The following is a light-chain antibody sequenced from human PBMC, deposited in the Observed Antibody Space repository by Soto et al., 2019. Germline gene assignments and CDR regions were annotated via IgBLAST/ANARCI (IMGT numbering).Light chain of an antibody. V-gene: IGLV1-40*01. Sequence: QSVLTQRPSVSGAPGQRVTISCTGSSSNIGTGYDVHWYQQLPGTAPKLLIYGNSNRPSGVPDRFSGSKSGTSASLAITGLQAEDEADYYCQSYDSSLSDVFGTGTKLTVL. CDR1: SSNIGTGYD. CDR3: QSYDSSLSDV. J-gene: IGLJ1*01. CDR2: GNS.